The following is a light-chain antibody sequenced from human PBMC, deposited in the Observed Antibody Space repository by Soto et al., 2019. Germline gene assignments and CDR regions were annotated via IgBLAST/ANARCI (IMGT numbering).Light chain of an antibody. CDR1: SSDIGDYNY. J-gene: IGLJ1*01. CDR3: CSYTRSRTLI. Sequence: QSVLTQPASVSGSPGQSITISCVGTSSDIGDYNYVSWYQQHPGKVPKVIIYDVSNRPSGVSYRFSGTKSGNTASLTVSGLQAEDEADYYCCSYTRSRTLIFGTGTKVTVL. V-gene: IGLV2-14*01. CDR2: DVS.